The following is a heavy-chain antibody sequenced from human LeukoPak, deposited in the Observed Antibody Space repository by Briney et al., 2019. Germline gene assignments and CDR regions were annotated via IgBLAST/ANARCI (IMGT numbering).Heavy chain of an antibody. CDR2: IWHDGSDR. D-gene: IGHD4-23*01. V-gene: IGHV3-33*01. J-gene: IGHJ4*02. Sequence: PGRSLRLSCAASGFTFSSYGMHWVRQAPGKGLEWVAVIWHDGSDRYYAGSVQGRFTISRDNSKNTLYLQMNSLRAEDTAVYYCARDTNLYGGPRASGGCDDWGQGTLVTVSS. CDR3: ARDTNLYGGPRASGGCDD. CDR1: GFTFSSYG.